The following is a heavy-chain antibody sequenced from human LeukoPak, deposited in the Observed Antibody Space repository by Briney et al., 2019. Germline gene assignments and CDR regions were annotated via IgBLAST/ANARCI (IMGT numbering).Heavy chain of an antibody. J-gene: IGHJ4*02. D-gene: IGHD3-16*02. Sequence: GGSLRLSCAASGFTFSSYWMHWVRQAPGKGLVWVSRINSDGSSTSYADSVKGRFTISRDNAKNTLYLQMNSLRAEDTAVYYCARAGYDYVWGSYRHYFDYWGQGTLVTVSS. CDR3: ARAGYDYVWGSYRHYFDY. V-gene: IGHV3-74*01. CDR1: GFTFSSYW. CDR2: INSDGSST.